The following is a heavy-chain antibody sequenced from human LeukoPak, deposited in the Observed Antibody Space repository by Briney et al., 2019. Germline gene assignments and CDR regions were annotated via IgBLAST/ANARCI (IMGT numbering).Heavy chain of an antibody. V-gene: IGHV1-18*01. D-gene: IGHD3-3*01. CDR2: ISAYNGNT. CDR3: ARVGYYDFWSGYHKEGSFDY. CDR1: GYTFTSYG. J-gene: IGHJ4*02. Sequence: ASVKVSCKASGYTFTSYGISWVRQAPGQGLEWMGWISAYNGNTNYAQKLQGRVTMTTDTSTSTAYMELRSLRSDDTAVYYCARVGYYDFWSGYHKEGSFDYWGQGTLVTVSS.